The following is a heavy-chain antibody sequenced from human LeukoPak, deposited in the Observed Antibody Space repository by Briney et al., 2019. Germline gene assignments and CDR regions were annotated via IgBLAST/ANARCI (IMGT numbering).Heavy chain of an antibody. CDR2: MSSDGNAM. Sequence: GGPLRLSCAASGFTFTAYLIHWVRQAPGKGLEWVAVMSSDGNAMFYADSVKGRFTISRDNSKNTLYLQMNSLRAEDTAVYYCVRESEYYFDHSASLDYWGQGTLVTVSS. D-gene: IGHD3-22*01. J-gene: IGHJ4*02. CDR1: GFTFTAYL. V-gene: IGHV3-30-3*01. CDR3: VRESEYYFDHSASLDY.